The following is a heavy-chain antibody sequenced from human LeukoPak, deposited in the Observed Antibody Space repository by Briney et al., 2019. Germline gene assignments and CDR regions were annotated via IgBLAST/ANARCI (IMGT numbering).Heavy chain of an antibody. CDR3: ARQTGSGLFILP. V-gene: IGHV4-59*08. Sequence: SETLSLTCTVSGGSISSYYWSWIRQPPGKGLEWIGYIYYSGSTNYNPSLKSRVTISVDTSKNRFSLKLTSVTAADTAVYYCARQTGSGLFILPGGQGTLVTVSS. CDR2: IYYSGST. CDR1: GGSISSYY. D-gene: IGHD3/OR15-3a*01. J-gene: IGHJ4*02.